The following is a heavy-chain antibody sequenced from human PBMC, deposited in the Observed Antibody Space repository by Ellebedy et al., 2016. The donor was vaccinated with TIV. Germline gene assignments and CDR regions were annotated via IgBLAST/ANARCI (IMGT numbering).Heavy chain of an antibody. CDR1: GCTFSSYW. J-gene: IGHJ4*02. CDR2: IRTDGSST. CDR3: ATDLRPLTRGWGY. D-gene: IGHD3-10*01. Sequence: GGSLRLSCAASGCTFSSYWMHWVRQAPGKGLVWVSRIRTDGSSTTYADSVRGRFTISRDNAKKSAYLQMNVLRVDDRGIYYCATDLRPLTRGWGYWGRGTLVTVSS. V-gene: IGHV3-74*01.